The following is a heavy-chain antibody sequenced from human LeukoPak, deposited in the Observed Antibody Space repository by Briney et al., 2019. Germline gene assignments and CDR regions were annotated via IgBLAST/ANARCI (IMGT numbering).Heavy chain of an antibody. D-gene: IGHD3-10*01. CDR2: ISGSGGST. J-gene: IGHJ6*04. V-gene: IGHV3-23*01. CDR3: AKGGYYGSGRLYGMDV. Sequence: GGSLRLSCAASGFTFSSYAMSWVRQAPGKGLEWVSAISGSGGSTYYADSVKGRFTISRDNSKSTLYLQMNSLRAEDTAVYYCAKGGYYGSGRLYGMDVWGKGTTVTVSS. CDR1: GFTFSSYA.